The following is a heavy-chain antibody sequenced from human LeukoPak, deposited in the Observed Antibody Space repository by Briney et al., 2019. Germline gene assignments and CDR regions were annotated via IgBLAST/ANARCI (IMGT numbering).Heavy chain of an antibody. CDR2: ISPKSGDT. D-gene: IGHD4-17*01. CDR1: GYTFTDYE. V-gene: IGHV1-2*02. Sequence: ASVKVSCKASGYTFTDYEMHWVRQAPGQGLEWMRWISPKSGDTNHAQKFQGRVTMTGDTSTRTVYMEVSRLRFDDTAVYYCARAYSDYLIGDYWGQGTLVTVSS. J-gene: IGHJ4*02. CDR3: ARAYSDYLIGDY.